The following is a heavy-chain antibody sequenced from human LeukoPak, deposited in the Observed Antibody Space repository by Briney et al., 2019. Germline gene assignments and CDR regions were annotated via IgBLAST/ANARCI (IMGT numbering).Heavy chain of an antibody. Sequence: GGSLRLSCAPSGFGFSSYAMLWVRQAPGKGLEWVAVISYEGSNKYYADSVKGRFTIYRDNSKNTLYLQMNSLRAEDTAVYYCARGGWGQAYFDYWGQGTLVTVSS. J-gene: IGHJ4*02. CDR1: GFGFSSYA. CDR3: ARGGWGQAYFDY. CDR2: ISYEGSNK. V-gene: IGHV3-30*04. D-gene: IGHD2-21*02.